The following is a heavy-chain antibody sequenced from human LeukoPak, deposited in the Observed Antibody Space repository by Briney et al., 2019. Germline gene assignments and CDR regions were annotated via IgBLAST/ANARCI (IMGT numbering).Heavy chain of an antibody. CDR1: GFTFSSSA. CDR2: ISNNGGYT. J-gene: IGHJ4*02. Sequence: GGSLRLSCAASGFTFSSSAMSWVRQAPGKGLEWVSAISNNGGYTYYADSVQGRFTISRDNSKNTLYLQMNSLRAEDTAVYYCAKCPEMVAITNFDYWGQGTLVTVSS. CDR3: AKCPEMVAITNFDY. V-gene: IGHV3-23*01. D-gene: IGHD5-12*01.